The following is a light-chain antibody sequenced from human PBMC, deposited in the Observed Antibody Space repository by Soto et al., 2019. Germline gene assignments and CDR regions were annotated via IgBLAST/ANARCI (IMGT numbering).Light chain of an antibody. CDR1: QSVSSY. V-gene: IGKV3-11*01. CDR2: DAS. Sequence: IVLTQCPATLSLSPGEKATLSCGASQSVSSYLAWYQQRPGQAPRLLIYDASNRATGVPARFSGSGSGTDFTLTISSLEPEDFAVYYCQQRSSWPPTFGQGTRLEI. CDR3: QQRSSWPPT. J-gene: IGKJ5*01.